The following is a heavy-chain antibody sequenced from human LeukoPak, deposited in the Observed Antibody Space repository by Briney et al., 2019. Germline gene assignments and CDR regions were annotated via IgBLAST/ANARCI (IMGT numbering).Heavy chain of an antibody. CDR2: INSDGSTT. CDR3: ARDRDWLPLDC. Sequence: GRSLRLSCAASGFTFNNYYMHWVRQAPGKGLVWVSRINSDGSTTNYADSVKGRFTVSRDNAKNTLYLQMNSLRDEDTAVYYCARDRDWLPLDCWGLGTLVTVSS. D-gene: IGHD3/OR15-3a*01. J-gene: IGHJ4*02. V-gene: IGHV3-74*01. CDR1: GFTFNNYY.